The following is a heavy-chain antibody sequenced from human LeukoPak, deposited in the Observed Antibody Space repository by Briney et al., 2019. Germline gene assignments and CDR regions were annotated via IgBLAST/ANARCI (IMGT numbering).Heavy chain of an antibody. CDR2: ISWDSGSI. CDR1: GFTFDDYA. D-gene: IGHD6-13*01. V-gene: IGHV3-9*01. J-gene: IGHJ4*02. Sequence: TGGSLRLSCAASGFTFDDYAMHWVRQAPGKGLEWVSGISWDSGSIGYADSVKGRFTISRDNAKNSLYLQMNSLRAEDTALYYCAKDPSRYAAGTTSIYFDYWGQGTLVTVSS. CDR3: AKDPSRYAAGTTSIYFDY.